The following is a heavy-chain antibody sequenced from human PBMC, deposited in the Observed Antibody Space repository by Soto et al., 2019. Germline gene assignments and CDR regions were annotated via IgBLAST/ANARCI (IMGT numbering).Heavy chain of an antibody. D-gene: IGHD5-18*01. Sequence: EVQLVESGGGLVQPGGSLRLSCAASGVTVSSNYMSWVRQAPGKGLEWVSVIYSGGSTYYADSVKGRFTISRDNSKNTLYLQMNSLRAEDTALYYCARHGYNYGGDYFDYWGQGTLVTVSS. CDR2: IYSGGST. J-gene: IGHJ4*02. CDR3: ARHGYNYGGDYFDY. CDR1: GVTVSSNY. V-gene: IGHV3-66*04.